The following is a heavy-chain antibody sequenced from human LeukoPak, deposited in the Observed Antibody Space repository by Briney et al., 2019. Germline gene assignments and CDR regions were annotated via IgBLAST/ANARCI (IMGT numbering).Heavy chain of an antibody. CDR2: ISGSGGST. D-gene: IGHD3-3*01. CDR1: GFTFSSYA. V-gene: IGHV3-23*01. Sequence: GGSLRLSCAASGFTFSSYAMSWVRQAPGKGLEWVSAISGSGGSTYYADSVKGRFTISRDNSKNTLYLQMNSLRAEDTAVYYCARSLDFWSGSSHYFDYRGQGTLVTVSS. J-gene: IGHJ4*02. CDR3: ARSLDFWSGSSHYFDY.